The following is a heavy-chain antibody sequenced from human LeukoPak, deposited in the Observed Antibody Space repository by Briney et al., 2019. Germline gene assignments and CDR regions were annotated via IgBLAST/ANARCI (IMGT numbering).Heavy chain of an antibody. CDR1: GFTFSSYS. CDR3: ARDIGGSYSALDY. Sequence: GGSLRLSCAASGFTFSSYSMNWVRQAPGKGLEWVSSISSSSSYIYNADSVKGRFTISRDNAKNSLYLQMNSLRAEDTAVYYCARDIGGSYSALDYWGQGTLVTVSS. CDR2: ISSSSSYI. V-gene: IGHV3-21*01. D-gene: IGHD1-26*01. J-gene: IGHJ4*02.